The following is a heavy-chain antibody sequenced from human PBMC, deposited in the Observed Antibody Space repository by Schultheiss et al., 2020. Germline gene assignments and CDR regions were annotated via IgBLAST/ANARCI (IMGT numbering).Heavy chain of an antibody. Sequence: ASVKVSCKASGYTFTSYGVSWVRQAPGQGLEWMGWINPNSGGTNYAQKFQGRVTMTTDTSTSTAYMELRSLRSDDTALYYCARGSYDSSGPDYWGQGTLVTVSS. J-gene: IGHJ4*02. V-gene: IGHV1-18*04. CDR1: GYTFTSYG. D-gene: IGHD3-22*01. CDR3: ARGSYDSSGPDY. CDR2: INPNSGGT.